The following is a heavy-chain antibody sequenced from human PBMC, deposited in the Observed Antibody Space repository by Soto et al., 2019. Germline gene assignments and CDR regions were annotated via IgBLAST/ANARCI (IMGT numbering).Heavy chain of an antibody. J-gene: IGHJ6*02. CDR3: ARGHVAAAGTPYYYYYYGMDV. V-gene: IGHV1-8*01. D-gene: IGHD6-13*01. Sequence: QVQLVQNGSEVKKPGASVKVSCKASGYTFTSYDINWVRQATGQGLEWMGWMNPNSGNTGYAQKFQGRVTMTRNTSLSTAYMELSSLSSEDTAVYYRARGHVAAAGTPYYYYYYGMDVWGQGTTVTVSS. CDR2: MNPNSGNT. CDR1: GYTFTSYD.